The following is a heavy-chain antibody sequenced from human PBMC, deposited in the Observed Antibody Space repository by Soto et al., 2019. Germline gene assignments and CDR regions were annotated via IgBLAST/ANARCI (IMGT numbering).Heavy chain of an antibody. D-gene: IGHD5-18*01. V-gene: IGHV1-3*01. CDR3: ARDTGYSFGSLNY. Sequence: HGELVQSGADVKKPGASVTISCKASGYTFTDYALHWVRQAPGQRLEWMGWMNAGVGNTLYSQKFQGRITITRDTSASTAYMELNSLKSEDMAIYYCARDTGYSFGSLNYWGPGTLVTVSS. CDR2: MNAGVGNT. J-gene: IGHJ4*02. CDR1: GYTFTDYA.